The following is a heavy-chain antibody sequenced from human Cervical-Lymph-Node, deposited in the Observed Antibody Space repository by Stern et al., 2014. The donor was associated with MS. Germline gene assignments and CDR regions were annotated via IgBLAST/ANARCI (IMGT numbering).Heavy chain of an antibody. CDR1: GFTVSSYS. Sequence: EVQLVQSGGGLVKPGGSLRLSWAASGFTVSSYSMNWVRQAPGKGLEWVSSMSTSGIYKSYADSVKGRFTISRDNAKNSLYLQMSSLRAEDTAVYYCTRAPGITASGSHFDYWGQGILVTVSS. D-gene: IGHD6-19*01. J-gene: IGHJ4*02. CDR2: MSTSGIYK. CDR3: TRAPGITASGSHFDY. V-gene: IGHV3-21*01.